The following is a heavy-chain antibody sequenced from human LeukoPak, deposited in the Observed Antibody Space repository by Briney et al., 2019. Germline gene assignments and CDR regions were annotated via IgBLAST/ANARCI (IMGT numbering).Heavy chain of an antibody. D-gene: IGHD5-18*01. V-gene: IGHV1-69*13. CDR3: AREESGYSYGGPFDY. Sequence: SVKVSCKASGGTFSSYAISWVRQAPGQGLEWMGGIIPIFGTANYAQKFQGRVTITADESTSTAYLELSSLRSEDTAVYYCAREESGYSYGGPFDYWGQGTLVTVSS. J-gene: IGHJ4*02. CDR2: IIPIFGTA. CDR1: GGTFSSYA.